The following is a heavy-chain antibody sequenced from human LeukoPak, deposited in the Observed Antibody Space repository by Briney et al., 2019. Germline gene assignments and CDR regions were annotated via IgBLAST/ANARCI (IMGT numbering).Heavy chain of an antibody. V-gene: IGHV3-21*01. CDR1: GFTFSRYS. Sequence: GGSLRLSCAVSGFTFSRYSMNWVRQAPGKGLEWVSSISSSSAYIYYADSVQGRFTISRDNAKNSLYLQMNSLRAEDTAVYYCARDGGAGSGYDYLTLFDYWGQGTLVTVSS. CDR2: ISSSSAYI. CDR3: ARDGGAGSGYDYLTLFDY. D-gene: IGHD5-12*01. J-gene: IGHJ4*02.